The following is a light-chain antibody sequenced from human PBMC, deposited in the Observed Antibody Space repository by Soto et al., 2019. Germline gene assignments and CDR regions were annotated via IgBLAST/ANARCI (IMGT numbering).Light chain of an antibody. V-gene: IGLV1-51*01. CDR3: GTWDSSLSAVV. Sequence: QSALTQPPSVSAAPGQKVTISCSGSSSNIGSNFGPCYQQLPGTAPKLPIYDNDKRPSGIPDRFSGSKSGTSATLGITGLQTGDEADYYCGTWDSSLSAVVFGGGTKLTVL. CDR2: DND. CDR1: SSNIGSNF. J-gene: IGLJ2*01.